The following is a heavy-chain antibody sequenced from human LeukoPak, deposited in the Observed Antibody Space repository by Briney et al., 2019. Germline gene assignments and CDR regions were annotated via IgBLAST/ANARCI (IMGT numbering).Heavy chain of an antibody. CDR2: ISASGVST. D-gene: IGHD3-10*01. Sequence: GGSLRLSCAASGFTFSTDAMTWVRQAPGKGLEWVSGISASGVSTHYADSVKGRFTISRDNSKNTLYLQMNSLRAEDMAVYYCAKEYGPGTYYYDYWGQGTLVTVSS. CDR3: AKEYGPGTYYYDY. V-gene: IGHV3-23*01. CDR1: GFTFSTDA. J-gene: IGHJ4*02.